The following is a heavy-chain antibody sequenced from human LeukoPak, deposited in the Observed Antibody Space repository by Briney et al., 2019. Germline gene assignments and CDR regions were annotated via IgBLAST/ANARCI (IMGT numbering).Heavy chain of an antibody. V-gene: IGHV3-9*01. CDR1: GFTFDDYA. CDR3: TKDLWFDP. J-gene: IGHJ5*02. Sequence: PGGSLRLSCAASGFTFDDYAMHWVRQAPGKGLEWVSGISWNSGSIGYADSVKGRFTISRDNVKNSLYLQMNSLRAEDTALYYCTKDLWFDPWGQGTLVTVSS. CDR2: ISWNSGSI.